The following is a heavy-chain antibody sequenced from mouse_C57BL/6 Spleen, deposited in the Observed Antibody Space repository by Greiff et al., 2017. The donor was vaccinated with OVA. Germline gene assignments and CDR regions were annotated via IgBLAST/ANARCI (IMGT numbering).Heavy chain of an antibody. J-gene: IGHJ2*01. V-gene: IGHV1-69*01. CDR1: GYTFTSYW. Sequence: QVQLQQPGAELVMPGASVKLSCKASGYTFTSYWMHWVKQRPGQGLEWIGEIDPSDSYTNYNQKFKGKSTLTVDKSSSTAYMQLSSLTSEDSAVYYCARMGGYDPYYFDYWGQGTTLTVSS. CDR3: ARMGGYDPYYFDY. D-gene: IGHD2-2*01. CDR2: IDPSDSYT.